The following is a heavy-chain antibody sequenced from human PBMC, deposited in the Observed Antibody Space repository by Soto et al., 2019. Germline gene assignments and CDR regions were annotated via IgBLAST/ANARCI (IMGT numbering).Heavy chain of an antibody. J-gene: IGHJ6*02. D-gene: IGHD2-21*02. Sequence: QVQLQESGPGLVKPSQTLSLTCTVSGGSISSGGYYWSWSRQRPGKGLEWIGYIYYSGSTYYNPSLKSRVTISVDTSKNQFSPKLSSVTAADTAVYYCARVCGGDCHYGMDVWGQGTTVTVSS. V-gene: IGHV4-31*03. CDR3: ARVCGGDCHYGMDV. CDR1: GGSISSGGYY. CDR2: IYYSGST.